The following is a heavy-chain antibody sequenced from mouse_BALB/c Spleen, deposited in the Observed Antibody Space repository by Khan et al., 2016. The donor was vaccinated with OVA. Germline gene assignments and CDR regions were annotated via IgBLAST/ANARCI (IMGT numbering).Heavy chain of an antibody. D-gene: IGHD6-2*01. CDR3: AREESSYYVDY. V-gene: IGHV1S132*01. Sequence: QVQLKQSGAELVRPGASVKLSCTTSGYIFTSYWIHWVKQRSGQGLEWIARIYPGTDNTYYNEKLKDKATLTADTSSSTAYLQLSSLTSEDSAVEFCAREESSYYVDYWGQGTTLTVSS. CDR1: GYIFTSYW. J-gene: IGHJ2*01. CDR2: IYPGTDNT.